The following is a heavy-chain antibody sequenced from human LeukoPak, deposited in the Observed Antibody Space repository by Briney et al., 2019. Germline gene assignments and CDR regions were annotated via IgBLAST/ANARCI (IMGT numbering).Heavy chain of an antibody. Sequence: SETLSLTCAVYGGSFSGYYWSWIRQPPGKGLEWIGEITHSGSTNYNPSLKSRVTISVDTSKNQFSLKLSSVTAADTAVYYCARVDIVVVPAALPGYYGMDVWGQGTTVTVSS. CDR1: GGSFSGYY. V-gene: IGHV4-34*01. D-gene: IGHD2-2*01. CDR2: ITHSGST. J-gene: IGHJ6*02. CDR3: ARVDIVVVPAALPGYYGMDV.